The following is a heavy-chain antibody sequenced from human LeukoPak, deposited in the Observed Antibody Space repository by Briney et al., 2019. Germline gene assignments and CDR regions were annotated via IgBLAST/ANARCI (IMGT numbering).Heavy chain of an antibody. CDR1: GYTFTGYY. V-gene: IGHV1-2*02. D-gene: IGHD2-2*01. Sequence: ASVKVSCKASGYTFTGYYMHWVRQAPGQGLEWMGWINPNSGGTNYAQKLQRRVTMTTDTSTSTAYMELRSLRSDDTAVYYCARLHLYCSSTSCYQRGYFDYWGQGTLVTVSS. CDR2: INPNSGGT. CDR3: ARLHLYCSSTSCYQRGYFDY. J-gene: IGHJ4*02.